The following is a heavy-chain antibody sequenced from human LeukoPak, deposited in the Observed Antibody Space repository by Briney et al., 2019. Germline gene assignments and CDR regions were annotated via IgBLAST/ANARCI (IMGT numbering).Heavy chain of an antibody. Sequence: SETLSLTCTVSGYSISSSSYYWGWIRQPPGKGLEWIGSIYYSGSTYYNPSLKSRVTISVDTSKNQFSLKLSSVTAADTAVYYCARLERPYCSSTSCYGYYFDYWGQGTLVTVSS. J-gene: IGHJ4*02. CDR3: ARLERPYCSSTSCYGYYFDY. V-gene: IGHV4-39*01. CDR2: IYYSGST. D-gene: IGHD2-2*01. CDR1: GYSISSSSYY.